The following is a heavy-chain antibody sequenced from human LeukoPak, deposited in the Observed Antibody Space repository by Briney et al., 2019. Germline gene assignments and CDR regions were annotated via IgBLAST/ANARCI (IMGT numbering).Heavy chain of an antibody. Sequence: SETLSLTCAVSGGSITGFYWSWIRQSPGKGLEWIDYIYYSGSTNYNPSLKSRVTISVDTSKNQFSLKLSSVTAADTAVYYCAKSRRGNGSGSYNWFDPWGQGTLVTVSS. CDR2: IYYSGST. J-gene: IGHJ5*02. D-gene: IGHD3-3*01. CDR3: AKSRRGNGSGSYNWFDP. CDR1: GGSITGFY. V-gene: IGHV4-59*08.